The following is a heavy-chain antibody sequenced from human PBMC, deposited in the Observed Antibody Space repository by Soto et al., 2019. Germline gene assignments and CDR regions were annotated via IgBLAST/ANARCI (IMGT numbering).Heavy chain of an antibody. Sequence: SETLSLTCAVSGASVTSDDYYWSWIRQPPGKGLEWVGYIYHSGSTYYNPSLKSRVSISIDTSQNQFSLKLTSLTAADTAVYYCARDPIFYYASSGYGGSYFDYWGQGSRVTVSS. D-gene: IGHD3-22*01. V-gene: IGHV4-30-4*01. CDR3: ARDPIFYYASSGYGGSYFDY. J-gene: IGHJ4*02. CDR2: IYHSGST. CDR1: GASVTSDDYY.